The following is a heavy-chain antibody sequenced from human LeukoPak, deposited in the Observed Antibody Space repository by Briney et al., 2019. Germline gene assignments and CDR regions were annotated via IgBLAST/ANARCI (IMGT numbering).Heavy chain of an antibody. Sequence: GGSLRLSCAASGFTFSSYEMNWVRQAPGKGLEWVSYISSSGSTIYYADFVKGRFTISRDNAKNSLYLQMNSLRAEDTAVYYCAELGITMIGGVWGKGTTVTISS. CDR1: GFTFSSYE. J-gene: IGHJ6*04. V-gene: IGHV3-48*03. CDR2: ISSSGSTI. D-gene: IGHD3-10*02. CDR3: AELGITMIGGV.